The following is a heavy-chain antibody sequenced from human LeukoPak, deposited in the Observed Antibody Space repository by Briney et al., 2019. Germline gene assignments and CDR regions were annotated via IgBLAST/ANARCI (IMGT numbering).Heavy chain of an antibody. V-gene: IGHV4-59*01. J-gene: IGHJ5*02. CDR2: IYYSGST. CDR1: GGSISSYY. Sequence: SETLSLTCTVSGGSISSYYWSWIRQPPGKGLEWIGYIYYSGSTNYNPSLKSRVTISVDTSKNQFSLKLSSVTAADTAVYYCARVLWSTGVRFDPWGQGTLVTVSS. D-gene: IGHD3-3*01. CDR3: ARVLWSTGVRFDP.